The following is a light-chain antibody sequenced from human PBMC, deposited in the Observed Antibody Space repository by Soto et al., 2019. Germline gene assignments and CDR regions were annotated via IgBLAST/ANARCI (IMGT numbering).Light chain of an antibody. Sequence: QTVVTQAPSFSVSPGGTVTLTCALSSGSVSTGHFPSWYQQTPGQAPRTLIYGTNSRSSGVPDRFSGSILGTKAALTITGAQADDESDYYCVLYMGGGTNVFGAGTKVTVL. V-gene: IGLV8-61*01. CDR1: SGSVSTGHF. CDR3: VLYMGGGTNV. CDR2: GTN. J-gene: IGLJ1*01.